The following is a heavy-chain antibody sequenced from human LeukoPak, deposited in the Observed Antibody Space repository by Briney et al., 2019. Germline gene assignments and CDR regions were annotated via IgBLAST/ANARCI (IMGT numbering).Heavy chain of an antibody. CDR3: ALKGHSSSLDY. CDR1: GGTFSSHG. CDR2: IIPIFGMA. V-gene: IGHV1-69*13. Sequence: ASVKVSCKASGGTFSSHGINCVRQAPVQGLEWMGGIIPIFGMAKYAQKFQGRVTITADESTSTAYMELSSLRSEDTAVYYCALKGHSSSLDYWGQGTLVTVSS. D-gene: IGHD6-13*01. J-gene: IGHJ4*02.